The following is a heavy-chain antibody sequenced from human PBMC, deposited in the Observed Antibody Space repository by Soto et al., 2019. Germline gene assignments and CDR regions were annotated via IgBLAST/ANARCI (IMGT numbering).Heavy chain of an antibody. CDR3: ARWPSLTYGPDY. J-gene: IGHJ4*02. CDR1: GGTFSSYA. CDR2: IIPIFGTA. Sequence: QVQLVQSGAEVKKPGSSVKVSCKASGGTFSSYAISWVRQAPGQGHEWMGGIIPIFGTANYAQKFQGRVTISADESTSTAYMELSSLISEDTAVYYCARWPSLTYGPDYWGQGTLVTVSS. V-gene: IGHV1-69*01. D-gene: IGHD3-10*01.